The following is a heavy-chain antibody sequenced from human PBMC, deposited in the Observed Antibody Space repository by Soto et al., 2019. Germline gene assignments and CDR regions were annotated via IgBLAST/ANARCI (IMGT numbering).Heavy chain of an antibody. J-gene: IGHJ6*02. Sequence: QVQLQQWGAGLLKASETLSLTCVVSGGSFSGYFWTWIRQSPGRGLEWIGEISHSGSRNYNPAFQSRVIISVDSSKNHVSLKLSSVTAAASATYFCARDQYDFRSGSYYYAMEVWGQGTKVTVTS. CDR3: ARDQYDFRSGSYYYAMEV. V-gene: IGHV4-34*02. CDR1: GGSFSGYF. CDR2: ISHSGSR. D-gene: IGHD3-3*01.